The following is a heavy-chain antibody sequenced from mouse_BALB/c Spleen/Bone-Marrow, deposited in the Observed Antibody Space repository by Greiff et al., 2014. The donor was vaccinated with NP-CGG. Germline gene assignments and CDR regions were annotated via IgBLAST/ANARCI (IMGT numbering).Heavy chain of an antibody. CDR1: GFTFSDYG. Sequence: EVKLMESGGGLVQPGGSRKLSCAASGFTFSDYGMAWVRQAPGEGPEWVAFISNLAYSIYYADTVTGRFTISRENAKNTLYLEMGSLRSEDTAMYYCAREGGAMDYWGQGTSVTVSS. J-gene: IGHJ4*01. CDR2: ISNLAYSI. CDR3: AREGGAMDY. V-gene: IGHV5-15*02.